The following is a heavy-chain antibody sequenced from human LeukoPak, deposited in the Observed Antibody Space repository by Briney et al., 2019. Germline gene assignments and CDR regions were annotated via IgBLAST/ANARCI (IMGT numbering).Heavy chain of an antibody. CDR1: GGSISDYY. CDR2: IFYSGST. D-gene: IGHD6-19*01. CDR3: ARRIAVGWFDP. Sequence: SETLSLTCTVSGGSISDYYWSWIRQPPGKGLEWIGYIFYSGSTNYNPSLKSRVTISVDTSKSQFSLKLSSATAADTAVYYCARRIAVGWFDPWGQGTLVTVSS. J-gene: IGHJ5*02. V-gene: IGHV4-59*01.